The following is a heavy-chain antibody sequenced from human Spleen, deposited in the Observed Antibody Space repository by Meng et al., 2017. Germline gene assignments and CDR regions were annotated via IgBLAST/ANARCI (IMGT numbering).Heavy chain of an antibody. V-gene: IGHV3-7*01. D-gene: IGHD2-2*01. CDR2: IKQDGSEK. J-gene: IGHJ3*02. CDR1: GFTFSSYW. CDR3: ARQKSLGYCTSVSCGAFDI. Sequence: GESLKISCAASGFTFSSYWMSWVRQAPGKGLEWVANIKQDGSEKFYVDSVKGRFTISRDNAKNSLYLQMSSLRAEDTAVYYCARQKSLGYCTSVSCGAFDIWGQGTMVTVSS.